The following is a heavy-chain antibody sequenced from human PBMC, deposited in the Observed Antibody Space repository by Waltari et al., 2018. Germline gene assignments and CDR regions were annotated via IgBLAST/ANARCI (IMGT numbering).Heavy chain of an antibody. Sequence: EVQLVESGGDLVQPGGSLRLSCRSSGCSFGSYWMSWVRQAPGKGAEWVANIKEDGSAKYYVDSVKGRFTISRDNAKNSLYLQMNNLRVEDTALYYCVGTPHWYYFDYWGPGTLVTVSS. CDR3: VGTPHWYYFDY. CDR1: GCSFGSYW. D-gene: IGHD2-8*02. V-gene: IGHV3-7*01. J-gene: IGHJ4*02. CDR2: IKEDGSAK.